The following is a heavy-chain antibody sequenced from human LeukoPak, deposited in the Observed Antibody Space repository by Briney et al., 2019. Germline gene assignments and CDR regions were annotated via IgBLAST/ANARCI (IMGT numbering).Heavy chain of an antibody. CDR2: IYYSGST. CDR1: GGSNSSYY. D-gene: IGHD6-19*01. J-gene: IGHJ4*02. Sequence: SETLSLTCTVSGGSNSSYYWSWIRQPPGKGLEWIGYIYYSGSTNYNPSLKSRVTISVDTSKNQFSLKLSSVTAADTAVYFCARRRAGAWAGIDYWGQGTLVTVSS. V-gene: IGHV4-59*08. CDR3: ARRRAGAWAGIDY.